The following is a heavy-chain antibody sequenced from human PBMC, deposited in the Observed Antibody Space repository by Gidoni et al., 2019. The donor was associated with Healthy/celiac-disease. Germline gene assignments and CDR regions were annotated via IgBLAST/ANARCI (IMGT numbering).Heavy chain of an antibody. CDR2: IIPIFGTA. CDR1: GGTFTRYA. J-gene: IGHJ5*02. Sequence: QVQLVQSGAEVTKPGSSVTVSCKASGGTFTRYAISWVRQAPGQGLEWMGGIIPIFGTANYAQKFQGRVTITADESTSTAYMELSSLRSEDTAVYYCASQPLGYYYDSGWFDPWGQGTLVTVSS. CDR3: ASQPLGYYYDSGWFDP. V-gene: IGHV1-69*01. D-gene: IGHD3-22*01.